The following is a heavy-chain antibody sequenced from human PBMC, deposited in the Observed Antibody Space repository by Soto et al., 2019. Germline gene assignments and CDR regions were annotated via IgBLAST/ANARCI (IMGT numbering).Heavy chain of an antibody. CDR1: GGTFSSYA. D-gene: IGHD6-19*01. Sequence: GASVKVSCKASGGTFSSYAISWVRQAPGQGLEWMGGIIPIFGTANYAQKFQGRVTITADESTSTAYMELSSLRSEDTAVYYCAREVAGNYYYYGMEVWGQGTTVTVSS. V-gene: IGHV1-69*13. CDR3: AREVAGNYYYYGMEV. J-gene: IGHJ6*02. CDR2: IIPIFGTA.